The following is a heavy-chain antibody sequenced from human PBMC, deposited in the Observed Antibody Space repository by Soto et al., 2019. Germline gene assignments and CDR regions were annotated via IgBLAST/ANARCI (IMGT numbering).Heavy chain of an antibody. V-gene: IGHV1-69*01. CDR3: ARVFDDSSGLGVLLFDY. CDR2: IIPIFGTA. Sequence: QVQLVQSGAEVKKPGSSVKVSCKASGGTFSSYAISWVRQAPGQGLEWMGGIIPIFGTANYAQKFQGRVTIPADESTSTAYMELSSLRSEATAVYYCARVFDDSSGLGVLLFDYWGQGTLVTVSS. CDR1: GGTFSSYA. D-gene: IGHD3-22*01. J-gene: IGHJ4*02.